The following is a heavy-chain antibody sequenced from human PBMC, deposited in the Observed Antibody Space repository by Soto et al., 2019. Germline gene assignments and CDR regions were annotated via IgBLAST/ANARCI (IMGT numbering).Heavy chain of an antibody. CDR2: IYSGGST. CDR3: ARSSSFRSLSGWYFDY. V-gene: IGHV3-66*01. CDR1: GFTVSSNY. Sequence: GGSLRLSCAASGFTVSSNYMSWGRQAPGKGLEWVSVIYSGGSTYYADSVKGRFTISRDNSKNTLYLQMNSLRAEDTAVYYCARSSSFRSLSGWYFDYWGQGTLVTVSS. D-gene: IGHD6-19*01. J-gene: IGHJ4*02.